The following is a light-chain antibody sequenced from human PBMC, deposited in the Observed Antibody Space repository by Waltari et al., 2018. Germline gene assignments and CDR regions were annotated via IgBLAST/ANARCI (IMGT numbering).Light chain of an antibody. CDR1: QGISNW. Sequence: DIQMTQSPSTLSASVGDRVTITCRASQGISNWLAWYQQKPGKAPKLLIYKASSLESGVPSRFSGSGSGTEYTLTINSLQPDDFATYYCQQYSGYSFGQGTKVEVK. CDR3: QQYSGYS. J-gene: IGKJ1*01. CDR2: KAS. V-gene: IGKV1-5*03.